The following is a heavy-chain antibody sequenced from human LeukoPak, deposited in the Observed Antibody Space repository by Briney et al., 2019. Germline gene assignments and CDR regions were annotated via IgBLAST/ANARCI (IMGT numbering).Heavy chain of an antibody. D-gene: IGHD2-2*01. Sequence: PGGSLRLSCAASGFTFSSYWMHWVRQAPGKGLVWVSRINTDGSDTNYADSVKGRFAISRDNAKDTLYLQMNSLRAEDTAVYYCARDYAPESFDIWGQGTMVTVSS. CDR1: GFTFSSYW. CDR2: INTDGSDT. V-gene: IGHV3-74*01. J-gene: IGHJ3*02. CDR3: ARDYAPESFDI.